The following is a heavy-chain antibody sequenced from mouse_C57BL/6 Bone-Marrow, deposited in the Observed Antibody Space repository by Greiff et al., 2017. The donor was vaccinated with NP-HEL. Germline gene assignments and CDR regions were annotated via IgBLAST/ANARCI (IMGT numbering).Heavy chain of an antibody. V-gene: IGHV6-3*01. D-gene: IGHD2-3*01. CDR1: GFTFSNYW. Sequence: EVKLLESGGGLVQPGGSMKLSCVASGFTFSNYWMNWVRQSPEKGLEWVAQIRLKSDNYATHYAESVKGRFTISRDDSKSSVYLQMNNLRAEDTGIYYCTHDSYYVYAMGYWGQGTSVTVSS. CDR3: THDSYYVYAMGY. CDR2: IRLKSDNYAT. J-gene: IGHJ4*01.